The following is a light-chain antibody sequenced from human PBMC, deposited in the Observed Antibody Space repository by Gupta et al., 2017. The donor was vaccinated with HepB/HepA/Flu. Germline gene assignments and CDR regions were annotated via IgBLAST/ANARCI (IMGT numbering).Light chain of an antibody. Sequence: DIQMTQSPSSLSASVGDRVTIICRASQSIRSYVNWYQQKPGKAPNLLIYAASTLQSGVPSRFSGSGSGTAFTLTISRLLPEDFATYYCQQSDSTPRTFGQGTQMEIK. CDR3: QQSDSTPRT. J-gene: IGKJ5*01. V-gene: IGKV1-39*01. CDR2: AAS. CDR1: QSIRSY.